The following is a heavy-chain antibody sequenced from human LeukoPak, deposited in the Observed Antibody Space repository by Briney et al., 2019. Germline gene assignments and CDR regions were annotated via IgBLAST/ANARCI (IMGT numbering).Heavy chain of an antibody. D-gene: IGHD6-13*01. Sequence: SQTLSLTCTVSGGSISSGDYYWSWIRQPPGKGLEWIGYIYYSGSTYYNPSLKRRVTISVDTSKNQFSLKLSSVTAADTAVYYCARGDSSSCYLYYFDYWGQGTLVTVSS. V-gene: IGHV4-30-4*01. CDR3: ARGDSSSCYLYYFDY. CDR2: IYYSGST. CDR1: GGSISSGDYY. J-gene: IGHJ4*02.